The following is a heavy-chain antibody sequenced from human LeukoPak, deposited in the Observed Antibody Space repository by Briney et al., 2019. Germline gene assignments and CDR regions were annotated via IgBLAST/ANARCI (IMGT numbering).Heavy chain of an antibody. V-gene: IGHV3-21*01. CDR2: ISSSSSYI. J-gene: IGHJ4*02. CDR1: GFTFSSYS. CDR3: ARERWNVWGSHRPVGIDS. D-gene: IGHD3-16*02. Sequence: KPGGSLRLSCAASGFTFSSYSMNWVRQAPGKGLEWVSSISSSSSYIYYADSVKGRFTISRDNAKNSVSLQMNSLRDEDTAVYYCARERWNVWGSHRPVGIDSWGQGTLVTVSS.